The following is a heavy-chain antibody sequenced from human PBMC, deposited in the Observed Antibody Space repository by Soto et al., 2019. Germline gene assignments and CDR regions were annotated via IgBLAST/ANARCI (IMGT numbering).Heavy chain of an antibody. CDR3: ARFSGGSYNTYYYYYGMDV. J-gene: IGHJ6*02. Sequence: ASVKVSCKASGYTFTSYGISWVRQAPGQGLDWMGWISAYNGNTKYAQDLPGRVTMTTDTSTSTAYMELRSLRSDDTAVYYCARFSGGSYNTYYYYYGMDVWGQGTTVTVSS. V-gene: IGHV1-18*04. CDR1: GYTFTSYG. CDR2: ISAYNGNT. D-gene: IGHD2-15*01.